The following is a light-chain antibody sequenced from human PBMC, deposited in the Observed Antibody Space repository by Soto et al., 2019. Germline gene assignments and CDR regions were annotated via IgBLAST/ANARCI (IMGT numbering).Light chain of an antibody. Sequence: EIVMTQSPATLSVSPGERATLSCRASQSVSSNLAWYQQKPGQSPRLLIYVASTRATGIPARFSGSCSGTEFTLTISSLQSEDFAVYYCKQYNKWPPWTFGHGTKVEIK. CDR1: QSVSSN. J-gene: IGKJ1*01. CDR3: KQYNKWPPWT. V-gene: IGKV3-15*01. CDR2: VAS.